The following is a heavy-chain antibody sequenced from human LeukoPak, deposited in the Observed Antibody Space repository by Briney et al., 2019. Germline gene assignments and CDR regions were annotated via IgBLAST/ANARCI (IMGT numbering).Heavy chain of an antibody. CDR3: AKGHGNGWYAEQYYFYSMDL. D-gene: IGHD6-19*01. CDR1: GDIFRTFA. CDR2: IVPIFGAT. J-gene: IGHJ6*04. Sequence: SVKVSCKASGDIFRTFAITWVRQAPGQGLELMGGIVPIFGATKYAQKFQGRLTISADESTSTAYMELSSLRSEDTAVYFCAKGHGNGWYAEQYYFYSMDLWGKGTTVTVSS. V-gene: IGHV1-69*13.